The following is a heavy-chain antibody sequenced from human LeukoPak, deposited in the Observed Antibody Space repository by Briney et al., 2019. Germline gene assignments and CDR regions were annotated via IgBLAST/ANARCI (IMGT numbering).Heavy chain of an antibody. J-gene: IGHJ6*02. V-gene: IGHV5-51*01. CDR2: IYPGDSDT. Sequence: GASLQISCKGSGYSFTSYWINWVRQMPGKGLEWMGVIYPGDSDTRYSPSFQGQVTISADKSISTAYLQWSSLKASDTAMYYCARSSGYSYGSYYYYGMDVWGQGTTVTVSS. CDR1: GYSFTSYW. D-gene: IGHD5-18*01. CDR3: ARSSGYSYGSYYYYGMDV.